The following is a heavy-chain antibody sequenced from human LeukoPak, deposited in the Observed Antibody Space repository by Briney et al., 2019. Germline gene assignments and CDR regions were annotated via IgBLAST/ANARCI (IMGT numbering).Heavy chain of an antibody. V-gene: IGHV3-48*01. CDR1: GFIFSTYG. D-gene: IGHD2/OR15-2a*01. CDR2: IGSDSTFV. Sequence: GGSLRLSCAASGFIFSTYGMNWVRQAPGKGPEWVSYIGSDSTFVRYADSVKGRFTISRDNSRNSLLLQMNSLRAEDTALYCASAREYCDTAECYEYFQHWGQGTLVTVSS. J-gene: IGHJ1*01. CDR3: ASAREYCDTAECYEYFQH.